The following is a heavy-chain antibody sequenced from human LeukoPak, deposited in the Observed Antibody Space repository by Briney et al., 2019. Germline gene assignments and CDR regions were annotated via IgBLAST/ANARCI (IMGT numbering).Heavy chain of an antibody. CDR2: ISSSGSTI. V-gene: IGHV3-48*03. CDR3: AKEGGYDLYSYEFDY. D-gene: IGHD5-12*01. J-gene: IGHJ4*02. CDR1: GFTFSSYE. Sequence: GGSLRLSCAASGFTFSSYEMNWVRQAPGKGLEWVSYISSSGSTIYYADSVKGRFTISRDNSKNTLYLQMNSLRAEDTALYYCAKEGGYDLYSYEFDYWGQGTLVTVSS.